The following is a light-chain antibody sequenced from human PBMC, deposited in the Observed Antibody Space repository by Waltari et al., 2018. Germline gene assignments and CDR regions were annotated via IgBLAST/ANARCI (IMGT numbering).Light chain of an antibody. CDR2: DAS. CDR1: QVIINY. J-gene: IGKJ2*01. V-gene: IGKV1-33*01. Sequence: DIQMTQSPSSLSASVGDRVTITCQASQVIINYLNWYQQKPGKAPELLIYDASKLQTGVPSRFSGSGSGTDLTFTISSLHPEDIATYYCQQYENLPYTFGQGTKLEIK. CDR3: QQYENLPYT.